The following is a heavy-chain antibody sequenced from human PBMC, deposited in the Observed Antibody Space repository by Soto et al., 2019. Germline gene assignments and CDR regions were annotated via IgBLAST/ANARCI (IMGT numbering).Heavy chain of an antibody. D-gene: IGHD3-22*01. CDR2: IIPMLGTP. Sequence: SVKVSCKSSGDTFSSYAISWVRQAPGQGLEWMGGIIPMLGTPSYAQKFQDRVTITADKFTSTAYMELNGLRSEDTAVYYCAKEKSRYDRSGYYRPDYWGQATLVTVSA. V-gene: IGHV1-69*10. CDR1: GDTFSSYA. J-gene: IGHJ4*02. CDR3: AKEKSRYDRSGYYRPDY.